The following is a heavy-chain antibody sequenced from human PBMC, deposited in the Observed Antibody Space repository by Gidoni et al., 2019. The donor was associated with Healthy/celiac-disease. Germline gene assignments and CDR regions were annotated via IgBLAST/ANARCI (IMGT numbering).Heavy chain of an antibody. D-gene: IGHD3-22*01. CDR2: ISYDGSNK. V-gene: IGHV3-30-3*01. J-gene: IGHJ4*02. CDR3: ARDLFHYYDSSGYLDY. Sequence: QVQLVESGGGVVQPGRSRRRACAASGFTVSSYAMHWVRQAPGKGLGWVAVISYDGSNKYYADSVKGRFTISRDNSKNTLYLQMNSLRAEDTAVYYCARDLFHYYDSSGYLDYWGQGTLVTVSS. CDR1: GFTVSSYA.